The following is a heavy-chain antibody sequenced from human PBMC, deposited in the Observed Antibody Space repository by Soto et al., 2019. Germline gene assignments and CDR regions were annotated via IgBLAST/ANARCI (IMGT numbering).Heavy chain of an antibody. V-gene: IGHV3-33*01. Sequence: QVQLVESGGGVVQPGRSLRLSCAASGFTFSSYGMHWVRQAPGKGLEWVAVIWYDGSNKYYADSVKGRFTISRDNSKNTLYLQMNGLRAEDTAVYYCAREEDSSGTSFDYWGQGPLVTVSS. D-gene: IGHD6-19*01. CDR1: GFTFSSYG. J-gene: IGHJ4*02. CDR3: AREEDSSGTSFDY. CDR2: IWYDGSNK.